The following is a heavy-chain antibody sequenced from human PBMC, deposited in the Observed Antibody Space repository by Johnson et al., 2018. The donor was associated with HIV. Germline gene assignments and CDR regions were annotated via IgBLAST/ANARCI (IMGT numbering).Heavy chain of an antibody. V-gene: IGHV3-11*04. J-gene: IGHJ3*02. Sequence: QVQLVESGGGLVKPGGSLRLSCAASGFSFSDYYMTWIRQAPGKGLEWVSYISGSGGSTYYADSVKGRFTISRDNSKNTLYLQMNSLRTEDMAVYYCARENWNHAGAFDIWGQGTMVTVSS. CDR1: GFSFSDYY. CDR3: ARENWNHAGAFDI. D-gene: IGHD1-14*01. CDR2: ISGSGGST.